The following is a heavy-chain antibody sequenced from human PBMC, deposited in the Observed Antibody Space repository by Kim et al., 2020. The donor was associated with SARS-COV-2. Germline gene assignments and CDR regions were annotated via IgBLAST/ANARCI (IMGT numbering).Heavy chain of an antibody. CDR3: AREGLHLQRPVLFDY. D-gene: IGHD1-1*01. CDR1: GFTFSSYS. J-gene: IGHJ4*02. V-gene: IGHV3-48*04. CDR2: ISSSSSTI. Sequence: GGSLRLSCAASGFTFSSYSMNWVRQAPGKGLEWVSYISSSSSTIYYADSVKGRFTISRDNAKNSLYLQMNSLRAEDTAVYYCAREGLHLQRPVLFDYWGQGTLVTVSS.